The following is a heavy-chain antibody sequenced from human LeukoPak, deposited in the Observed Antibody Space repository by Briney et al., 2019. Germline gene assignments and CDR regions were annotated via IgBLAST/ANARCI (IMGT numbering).Heavy chain of an antibody. D-gene: IGHD3-10*01. CDR3: ARASRITMVRGVMGY. J-gene: IGHJ4*02. V-gene: IGHV1-8*01. CDR1: GYTVTSYD. CDR2: MNPNSGNR. Sequence: ASVKVSCKASGYTVTSYDINWVRQATGQGLEWMGWMNPNSGNRGYAQKFQGRVTMTRNTSISTAYMELSSLRSEDTAVYYCARASRITMVRGVMGYWGQGTLVTVSS.